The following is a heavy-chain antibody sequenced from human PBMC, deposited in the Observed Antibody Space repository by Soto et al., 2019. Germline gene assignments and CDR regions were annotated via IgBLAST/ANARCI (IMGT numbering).Heavy chain of an antibody. D-gene: IGHD6-19*01. CDR1: GFTFSSYS. V-gene: IGHV3-21*01. CDR2: ISSSSSYI. CDR3: ARVTDSEGGSGWFFFDY. J-gene: IGHJ4*02. Sequence: EVQLVESGGGLVKPGGSLRLSCAATGFTFSSYSMNWVRQAPGKGLEWVASISSSSSYIYYADSVKGRFTISRDNDKNSLYMQMNSLRAEDTAVYYCARVTDSEGGSGWFFFDYWGQGTMVTVSS.